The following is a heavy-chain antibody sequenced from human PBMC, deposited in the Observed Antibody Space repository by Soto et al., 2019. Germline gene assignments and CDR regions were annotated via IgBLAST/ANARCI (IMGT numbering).Heavy chain of an antibody. Sequence: PGGSLRLSCAASGFTFSSYGMHWVRQAPGKGLEWVAVIWYDGSNKYYADSVKGRFTISRDNSKNTLYLQMNSLRAEDTAVYYCARDLQNYDFWRGYYYYYGMDVWGQGPTVTVSS. J-gene: IGHJ6*02. D-gene: IGHD3-3*01. CDR1: GFTFSSYG. V-gene: IGHV3-33*01. CDR2: IWYDGSNK. CDR3: ARDLQNYDFWRGYYYYYGMDV.